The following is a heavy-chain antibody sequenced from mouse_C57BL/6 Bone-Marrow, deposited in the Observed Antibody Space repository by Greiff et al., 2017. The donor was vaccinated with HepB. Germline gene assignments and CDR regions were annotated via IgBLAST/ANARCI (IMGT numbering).Heavy chain of an antibody. CDR2: ISSGSSTI. CDR1: GFTFSDYG. CDR3: ASMVYYAMDY. J-gene: IGHJ4*01. Sequence: EVKLVESGGGLVKPGGSLKLSCAASGFTFSDYGMHWVRQAPEKGLEWVAYISSGSSTIYYADTVKGRFTISRDNAKNTLFLQMTSLRSEDTAMYYCASMVYYAMDYWGQGTSVTVSS. D-gene: IGHD1-1*02. V-gene: IGHV5-17*01.